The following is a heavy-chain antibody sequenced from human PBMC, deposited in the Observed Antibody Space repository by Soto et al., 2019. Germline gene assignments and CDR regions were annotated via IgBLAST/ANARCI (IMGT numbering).Heavy chain of an antibody. D-gene: IGHD3-3*01. Sequence: ASVKVSCKASGGTFSSYAISWVRQAPGQGLEWMGGIIPIFGTANYAQKFQGRVTITADESTSTAYMELSSLRSEDTAVYYCASPLRFSTCYDSYAMDVWRQWLTVTVSS. J-gene: IGHJ6*02. CDR1: GGTFSSYA. CDR2: IIPIFGTA. V-gene: IGHV1-69*13. CDR3: ASPLRFSTCYDSYAMDV.